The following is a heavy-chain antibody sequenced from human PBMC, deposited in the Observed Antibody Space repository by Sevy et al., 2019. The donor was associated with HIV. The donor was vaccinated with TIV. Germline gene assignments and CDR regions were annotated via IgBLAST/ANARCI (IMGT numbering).Heavy chain of an antibody. Sequence: SETLSLTCAVSGGSISSGGYSWNWIRQPPGKGLEWIGYIYHSGSTFYHPSLKSRVTISLGRSKNQFSLKLTSVTAADTAVYYCARGVAAAGTDYFDYWGQGTLVTVSS. CDR3: ARGVAAAGTDYFDY. D-gene: IGHD6-13*01. CDR1: GGSISSGGYS. V-gene: IGHV4-30-2*01. J-gene: IGHJ4*02. CDR2: IYHSGST.